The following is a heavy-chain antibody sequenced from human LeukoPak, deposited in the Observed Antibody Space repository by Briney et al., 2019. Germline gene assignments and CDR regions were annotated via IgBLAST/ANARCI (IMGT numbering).Heavy chain of an antibody. CDR1: GGTFSSYA. CDR2: IIPIFGTA. V-gene: IGHV1-69*05. D-gene: IGHD6-13*01. J-gene: IGHJ4*02. CDR3: ARVGHSSSGLFDC. Sequence: SVKVSCKASGGTFSSYAISWVRQAPGQGLEWMGGIIPIFGTANYAQKFQGKVRITTDESTSTAYMELSSLRSEDTAVYYCARVGHSSSGLFDCWGQGTLVTVSS.